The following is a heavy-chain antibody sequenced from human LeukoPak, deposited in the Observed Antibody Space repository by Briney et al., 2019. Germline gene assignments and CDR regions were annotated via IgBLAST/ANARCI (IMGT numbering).Heavy chain of an antibody. CDR1: GGSISSSSYY. Sequence: SETLSLTCIVSGGSISSSSYYWGWIRQPPGKGLEWIGSIYYSGSTYYNPSLKSRVTISVDTSKNQFSLKLRSVTAADTAVYYCARGGYYGSGNDFRFDPWGQGTLVTVSS. CDR3: ARGGYYGSGNDFRFDP. V-gene: IGHV4-39*07. J-gene: IGHJ5*02. D-gene: IGHD3-10*01. CDR2: IYYSGST.